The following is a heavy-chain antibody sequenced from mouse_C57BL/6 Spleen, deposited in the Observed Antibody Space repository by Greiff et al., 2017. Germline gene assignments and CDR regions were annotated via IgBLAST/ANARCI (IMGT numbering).Heavy chain of an antibody. CDR2: IDPSDSYT. CDR1: GYTFTSYW. V-gene: IGHV1-59*01. CDR3: ARSTYGSSYVDYAMDY. J-gene: IGHJ4*01. Sequence: QVQLQQPGAELVRPGTSVKLSCKASGYTFTSYWMPWVKQRPGQGLGWIGVIDPSDSYTNYNQKFKGKATLTVDTSSSTAYMQLSSLTSEDSAVYYCARSTYGSSYVDYAMDYWGQGTSVTVSS. D-gene: IGHD1-1*01.